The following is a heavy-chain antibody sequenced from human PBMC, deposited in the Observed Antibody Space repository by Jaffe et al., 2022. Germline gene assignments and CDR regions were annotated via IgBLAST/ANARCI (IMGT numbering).Heavy chain of an antibody. J-gene: IGHJ4*02. D-gene: IGHD5-12*01. V-gene: IGHV3-23*01. Sequence: EVQLLESGGGLVQPGGSLRLSCAASGFTFSSYAMSWVRQAPGKGLEWVSAISGSGGSTYYADSVKGRFTISRDNSKNTLYLQMNSLRAEDTAVYYCAKGFYRVDSGYDVPFDYWGQGTLVTVSS. CDR1: GFTFSSYA. CDR2: ISGSGGST. CDR3: AKGFYRVDSGYDVPFDY.